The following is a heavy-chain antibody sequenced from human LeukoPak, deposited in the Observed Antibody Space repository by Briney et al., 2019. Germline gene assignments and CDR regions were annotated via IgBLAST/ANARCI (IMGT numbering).Heavy chain of an antibody. V-gene: IGHV4-38-2*02. D-gene: IGHD3-10*01. CDR3: ARLTMVRAYYYYGMDV. CDR1: GYSISSGYY. J-gene: IGHJ6*02. Sequence: SETLSLTCTVSGYSISSGYYWGWIRQPPGKGLEWIGSIYHSGSTYYNPSLKSRVAKSVDTSKNQFSLKLSSVTAADTAVYYCARLTMVRAYYYYGMDVWGQGTRSPSP. CDR2: IYHSGST.